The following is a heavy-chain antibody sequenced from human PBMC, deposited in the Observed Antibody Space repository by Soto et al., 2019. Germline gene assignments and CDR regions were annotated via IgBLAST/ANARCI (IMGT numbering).Heavy chain of an antibody. J-gene: IGHJ4*02. Sequence: QVQLVQSGAEVKKPGASVKVSCKASGYTFTSYGISWVRQAPGQGLEWMGWISSYNGNTNYAQRLQGRVTMTTDTSTSTADVERRSLSYEDTAVYYCARDWGSVAARPLFGQPWGYYFDYWGQGTLVTVST. D-gene: IGHD6-6*01. V-gene: IGHV1-18*01. CDR2: ISSYNGNT. CDR1: GYTFTSYG. CDR3: ARDWGSVAARPLFGQPWGYYFDY.